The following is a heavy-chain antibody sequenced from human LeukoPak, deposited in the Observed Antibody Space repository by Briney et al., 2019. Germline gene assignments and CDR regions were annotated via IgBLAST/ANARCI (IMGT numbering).Heavy chain of an antibody. CDR3: ARGGYSHYDY. CDR1: EFTFSSYR. Sequence: PGGSLRLSCAASEFTFSSYRMDWVRQAPGKGLEWVASISSGSIEIYYADAVKGRFTISRDNAKNSLYLQMSSLRREDTAVYYCARGGYSHYDYWGPGTLVTVPS. CDR2: ISSGSIEI. J-gene: IGHJ4*02. D-gene: IGHD6-13*01. V-gene: IGHV3-21*01.